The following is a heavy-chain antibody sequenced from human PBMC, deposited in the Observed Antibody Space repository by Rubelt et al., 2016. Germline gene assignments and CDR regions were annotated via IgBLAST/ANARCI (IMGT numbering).Heavy chain of an antibody. J-gene: IGHJ5*02. CDR2: INHSGST. D-gene: IGHD3-10*01. V-gene: IGHV4-34*10. CDR3: AREGYYYGSGSYHWFDP. Sequence: QLRLQESGPGLVKPSETLSLTCAVYGGSFSGYYWSWIRQPPGKGLEWIGEINHSGSTNYNPSLKSRVTISVDTSKNQFSLKLSSVTAADTAVYYCAREGYYYGSGSYHWFDPWGQGTLVTVSS. CDR1: GGSFSGYY.